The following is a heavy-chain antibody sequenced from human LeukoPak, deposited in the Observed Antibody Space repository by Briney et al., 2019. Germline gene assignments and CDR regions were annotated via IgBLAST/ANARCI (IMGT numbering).Heavy chain of an antibody. CDR2: GSESGGT. CDR3: ARQSSGYYYATGFDY. Sequence: SETLSLTCAVYGGSLNGHYWSWIRQPPGKGLEWIGEGSESGGTKFNPSLKSRVTISADTSKNQFSLKLSSVTAADTAVYYCARQSSGYYYATGFDYWGQGTLVTVSS. V-gene: IGHV4-34*01. D-gene: IGHD3-22*01. J-gene: IGHJ4*02. CDR1: GGSLNGHY.